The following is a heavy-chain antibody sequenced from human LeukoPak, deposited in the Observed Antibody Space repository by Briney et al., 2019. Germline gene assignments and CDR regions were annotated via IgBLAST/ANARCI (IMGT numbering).Heavy chain of an antibody. Sequence: GGSLRLSCAASGFTVSSHYMSSFRQAPGKGLEWVSVIYSGAGTSYADSVQGRFTISRDNSKNTLYLQMNSLRVEDTAVYYCARDRGFSSSWRLFVYWGQGTLVTVSS. CDR2: IYSGAGT. CDR3: ARDRGFSSSWRLFVY. J-gene: IGHJ4*02. D-gene: IGHD6-13*01. V-gene: IGHV3-66*02. CDR1: GFTVSSHY.